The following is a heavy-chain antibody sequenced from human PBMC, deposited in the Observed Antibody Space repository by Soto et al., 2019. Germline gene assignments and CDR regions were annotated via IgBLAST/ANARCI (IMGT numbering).Heavy chain of an antibody. CDR2: ISYDGSTK. V-gene: IGHV3-30*18. J-gene: IGHJ6*02. Sequence: AGSLRLSCAASGFTFSSYGMHWVRQAPGKGLEWVAVISYDGSTKYYADSLKGRFTISRDNSKNTLYLQMNSLRAEDTAVYYCAKEPYIAATTESCYSYGIDNWGQGTMVTVSS. CDR1: GFTFSSYG. D-gene: IGHD6-13*01. CDR3: AKEPYIAATTESCYSYGIDN.